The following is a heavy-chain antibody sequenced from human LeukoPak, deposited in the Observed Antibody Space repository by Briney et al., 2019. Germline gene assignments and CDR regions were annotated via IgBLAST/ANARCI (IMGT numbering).Heavy chain of an antibody. CDR3: ANWGSAFDI. D-gene: IGHD7-27*01. J-gene: IGHJ3*02. CDR2: IYSDGSGT. V-gene: IGHV3-74*01. CDR1: GFTFSKYC. Sequence: GGSLRLSCAASGFTFSKYCMHWVRQAPGKGLVWVSRIYSDGSGTSYADSVKGRFTISRDNAKNTLFLQMNSLRAEDTAVYYCANWGSAFDIWGQGTMVIVSS.